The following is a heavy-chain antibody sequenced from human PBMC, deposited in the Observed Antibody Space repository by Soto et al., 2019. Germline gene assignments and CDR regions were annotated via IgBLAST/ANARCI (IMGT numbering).Heavy chain of an antibody. CDR3: ARAGSPTRLVCLTGGYYYGMDV. J-gene: IGHJ6*02. CDR1: GYSFTSYW. V-gene: IGHV5-10-1*01. D-gene: IGHD7-27*01. CDR2: IDPSDSYT. Sequence: GESLKISCKGSGYSFTSYWISWVRQMPGKGLEWMGRIDPSDSYTNYSPSFQGHVTISADKSISTAYLQWSSLKASDTAMYYCARAGSPTRLVCLTGGYYYGMDVWGQGTTVTVSS.